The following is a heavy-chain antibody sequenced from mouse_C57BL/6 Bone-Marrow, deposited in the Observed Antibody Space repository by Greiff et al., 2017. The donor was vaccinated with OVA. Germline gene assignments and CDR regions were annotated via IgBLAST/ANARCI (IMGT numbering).Heavy chain of an antibody. Sequence: VKLMESGPGLVQPSQSLSITCTVSGFSLTSYGVHWVRQSPGKGLEWLGVIWSGGSTDYNAAFISRLSISKDNSKSQVFFKMNSLQADDTAIYYCARRGPYYSNSAMDDWGQGTSVTVSS. J-gene: IGHJ4*01. CDR2: IWSGGST. D-gene: IGHD2-5*01. CDR3: ARRGPYYSNSAMDD. CDR1: GFSLTSYG. V-gene: IGHV2-2*01.